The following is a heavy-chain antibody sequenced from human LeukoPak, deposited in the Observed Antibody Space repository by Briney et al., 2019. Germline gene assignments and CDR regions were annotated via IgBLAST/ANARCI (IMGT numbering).Heavy chain of an antibody. CDR2: INAGNGNT. Sequence: ASVKVSCKASGYTFTSYAMHWVRQAPGQRLEWMGWINAGNGNTKYSQKFQGRVTTTRNTSASTAYMELSSLRSEDTAVYYCAKGYSSGWCLDYWGQGTLVTVSS. D-gene: IGHD6-19*01. CDR1: GYTFTSYA. V-gene: IGHV1-3*01. CDR3: AKGYSSGWCLDY. J-gene: IGHJ4*02.